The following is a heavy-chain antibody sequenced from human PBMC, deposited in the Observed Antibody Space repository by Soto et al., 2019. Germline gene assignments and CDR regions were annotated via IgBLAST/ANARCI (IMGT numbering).Heavy chain of an antibody. V-gene: IGHV1-46*01. D-gene: IGHD3-22*01. CDR3: ARDRDSSGYYWDNWFDP. CDR1: GYTFTSYY. J-gene: IGHJ5*02. Sequence: QVQLVQSGAEVKKPGASVKVSCKASGYTFTSYYMHWVRQAPGQGLEWMGIINPSGGSTSYAQKFQGRVTMTRDTSTSTVYMELSSLRSEDTAVYYSARDRDSSGYYWDNWFDPWGQGTLVTVSS. CDR2: INPSGGST.